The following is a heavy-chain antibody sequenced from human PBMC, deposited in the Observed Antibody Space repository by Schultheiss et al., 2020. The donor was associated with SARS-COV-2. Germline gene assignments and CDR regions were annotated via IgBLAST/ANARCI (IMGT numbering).Heavy chain of an antibody. CDR1: GFTFSSYE. Sequence: GGSLRLSCAASGFTFSSYEMNWVRQAPGKGLEWVSYISSSSSYTNYADSVKGRFTISRDNAKNSLYLQMNSLRAEDTAVYYCARSGYSYGYFVYAFDIWGRGTMVTVSS. CDR2: ISSSSSYT. D-gene: IGHD5-18*01. J-gene: IGHJ3*02. V-gene: IGHV3-21*05. CDR3: ARSGYSYGYFVYAFDI.